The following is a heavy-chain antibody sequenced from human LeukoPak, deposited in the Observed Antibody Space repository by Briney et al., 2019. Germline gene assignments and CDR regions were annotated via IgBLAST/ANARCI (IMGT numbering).Heavy chain of an antibody. Sequence: PSETLSLTCTVSGGSISSSSYYWGWIRQPPGKGLEWIGSIYYSGSTYYNPSLKSRVTISVDTSKIQFSLKLSSVTAADTAVYYCARDITTHLNWFDPWGQGTLVTVSS. CDR1: GGSISSSSYY. J-gene: IGHJ5*02. CDR3: ARDITTHLNWFDP. CDR2: IYYSGST. D-gene: IGHD3-22*01. V-gene: IGHV4-39*07.